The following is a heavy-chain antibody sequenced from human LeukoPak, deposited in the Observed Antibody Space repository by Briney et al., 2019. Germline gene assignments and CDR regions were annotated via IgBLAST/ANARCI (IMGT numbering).Heavy chain of an antibody. V-gene: IGHV3-23*01. Sequence: GGSLRLXCAASGFTFNNYAMTWVRQAPGKELEWVSTISGSGDSTHYADSVKGRFTISRDNSKNMLYLQMNSLRVEDTAIYYCVKGCSYTSCYTSDYWGQGTLVTVSS. D-gene: IGHD2-2*02. CDR1: GFTFNNYA. CDR2: ISGSGDST. J-gene: IGHJ4*02. CDR3: VKGCSYTSCYTSDY.